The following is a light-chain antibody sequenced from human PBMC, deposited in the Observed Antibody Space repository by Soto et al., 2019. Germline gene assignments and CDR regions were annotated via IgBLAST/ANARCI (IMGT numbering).Light chain of an antibody. Sequence: DLQMTQSPSFLSASVGDRFTITCRASQSISSYLNWYQKKQGKAPKLLIYAASSLQSGVPSRLSGSGYGTDLTITISSMQTEDFETYYCQQSYSNTITFGHGTRLEIK. CDR1: QSISSY. V-gene: IGKV1-39*01. CDR3: QQSYSNTIT. J-gene: IGKJ5*01. CDR2: AAS.